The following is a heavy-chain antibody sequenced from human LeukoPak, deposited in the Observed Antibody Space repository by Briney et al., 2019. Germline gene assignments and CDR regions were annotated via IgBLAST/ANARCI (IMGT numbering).Heavy chain of an antibody. D-gene: IGHD5-18*01. Sequence: ASVKVSCKASGGTFSSYAISWVRQAPGQGLEWMGGIIPIFGTANYAQKFQGRVTITADESTSTAYMELSSLRSEDTAVYYCGRVTATGKYYYYYYMDVWGKGTTVTVSS. CDR3: GRVTATGKYYYYYYMDV. CDR2: IIPIFGTA. J-gene: IGHJ6*03. CDR1: GGTFSSYA. V-gene: IGHV1-69*13.